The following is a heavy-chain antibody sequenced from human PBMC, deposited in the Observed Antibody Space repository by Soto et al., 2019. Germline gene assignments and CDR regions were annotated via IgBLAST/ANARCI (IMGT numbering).Heavy chain of an antibody. D-gene: IGHD2-15*01. J-gene: IGHJ4*02. CDR3: ALNSRPAAAPGLFLY. Sequence: ASVKVSCKASGYTFTSYAMHWVRQAPGQRLEWMGWINAGNGNTKYSQKFQGRVTITRDTSAGTAYMELSSLRSEDTAVYYCALNSRPAAAPGLFLYWGQGTLVTVPS. CDR1: GYTFTSYA. CDR2: INAGNGNT. V-gene: IGHV1-3*01.